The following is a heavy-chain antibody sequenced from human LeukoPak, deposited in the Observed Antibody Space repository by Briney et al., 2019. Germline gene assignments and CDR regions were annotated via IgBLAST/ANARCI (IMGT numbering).Heavy chain of an antibody. Sequence: ASVKVSCKASGYTFTGYHMHWVRQAPGQGLEWMGRINPNSGGTNYAQKFQGRVTMTRDTSISTAYMELSRLRSDDTAVYYCARGEGGYCSSTSCYRGFDYWGQGTLVTVSS. D-gene: IGHD2-2*02. CDR2: INPNSGGT. CDR3: ARGEGGYCSSTSCYRGFDY. CDR1: GYTFTGYH. V-gene: IGHV1-2*06. J-gene: IGHJ4*02.